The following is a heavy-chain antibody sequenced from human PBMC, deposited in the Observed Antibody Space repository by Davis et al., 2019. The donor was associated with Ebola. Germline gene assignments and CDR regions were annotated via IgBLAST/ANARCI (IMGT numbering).Heavy chain of an antibody. CDR3: ARIVATAGIWYFDL. J-gene: IGHJ2*01. Sequence: PSETLSLTCTVSGGSISSSSYYWGWIRQPPGKGLEWVGNIYYSGITYYNPSLKSRITISVDTSKNQFSLKLSSLTAADTAVYYCARIVATAGIWYFDLWGRGTLVTVSS. V-gene: IGHV4-39*07. D-gene: IGHD6-13*01. CDR1: GGSISSSSYY. CDR2: IYYSGIT.